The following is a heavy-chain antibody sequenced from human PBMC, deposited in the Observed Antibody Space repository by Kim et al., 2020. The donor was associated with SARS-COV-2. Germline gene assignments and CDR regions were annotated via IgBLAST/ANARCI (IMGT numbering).Heavy chain of an antibody. J-gene: IGHJ4*02. V-gene: IGHV1-18*01. Sequence: ASVKVSCKASGYTFSDHSLSWVRQAPGQGLEWMGWISLYNGNTKYTHKVQGRVTMTTDTSTNTAYMELRSLRSDDTAVYYCAREAMTYYDPSGSYIGGVFDYWGQGTLVTVSS. D-gene: IGHD3-22*01. CDR3: AREAMTYYDPSGSYIGGVFDY. CDR2: ISLYNGNT. CDR1: GYTFSDHS.